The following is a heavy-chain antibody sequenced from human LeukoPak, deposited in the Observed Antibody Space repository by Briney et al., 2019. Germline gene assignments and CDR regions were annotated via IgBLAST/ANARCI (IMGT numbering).Heavy chain of an antibody. J-gene: IGHJ4*02. D-gene: IGHD3-22*01. CDR3: ARDSSGYYYLDY. CDR1: GSSISSYY. Sequence: SETLSLTCTVSGSSISSYYWSWIRQPAGKGPEWIGRIYTSGSTNYNPSLKSRVTISVDKSKNQFSLKLSSVTAADTAVYYCARDSSGYYYLDYWGQGTLVTVSS. CDR2: IYTSGST. V-gene: IGHV4-4*07.